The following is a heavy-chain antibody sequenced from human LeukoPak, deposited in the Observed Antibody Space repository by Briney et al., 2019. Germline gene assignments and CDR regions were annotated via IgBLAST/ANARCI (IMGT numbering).Heavy chain of an antibody. V-gene: IGHV3-30*18. J-gene: IGHJ6*02. CDR3: AKDVGAYGSTGIDV. CDR2: ISEDGSNK. D-gene: IGHD3-10*01. Sequence: GGSLRLSCAASGFTFSRYGMHWVRQAPGKGLEWVAVISEDGSNKNSIDSVKGRLTISRDNSKNTLYLQMTSLRVEDTAVYYCAKDVGAYGSTGIDVWGQGTTVTVSS. CDR1: GFTFSRYG.